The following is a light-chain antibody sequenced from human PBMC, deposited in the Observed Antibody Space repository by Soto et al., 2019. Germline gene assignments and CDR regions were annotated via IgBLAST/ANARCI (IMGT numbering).Light chain of an antibody. Sequence: ILLTQSPGTLSLSPGEGVTLSCRASQGVISGNLGWYQQIPGEAPRLVIFAGSYRATVTPDWFSGSGSGTDYSLTISRVAHEDLAVYYFQHYGNSPTFGGGTKVEIK. CDR1: QGVISGN. CDR3: QHYGNSPT. J-gene: IGKJ4*01. CDR2: AGS. V-gene: IGKV3-20*01.